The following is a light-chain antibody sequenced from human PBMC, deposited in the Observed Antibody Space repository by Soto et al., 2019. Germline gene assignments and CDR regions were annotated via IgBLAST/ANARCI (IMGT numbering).Light chain of an antibody. CDR1: SNDVGGYNY. J-gene: IGLJ1*01. CDR2: DVT. CDR3: SSYTSSGTPYV. V-gene: IGLV2-14*01. Sequence: QSVLTQPASVYGSPGQLITISCTGTSNDVGGYNYVSWYQQHPGKAPKLLIYDVTNRPSGVSNRFSGSKSGNTASLTISGLQAEDEADYYCSSYTSSGTPYVFGTGTKVTVL.